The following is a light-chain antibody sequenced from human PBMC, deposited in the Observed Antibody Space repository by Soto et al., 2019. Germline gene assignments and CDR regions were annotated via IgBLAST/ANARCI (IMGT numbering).Light chain of an antibody. Sequence: EIVLTQSPGTLSLSPGERATLSCRASQSVSSSYLAWYQQKPGQAPRLLIYGASSRATGIPDRFSGSGSGTDFTLTISRLEPEDFAVYYCQQYSSFRAFGQGTKVEIK. J-gene: IGKJ1*01. CDR3: QQYSSFRA. V-gene: IGKV3-20*01. CDR2: GAS. CDR1: QSVSSSY.